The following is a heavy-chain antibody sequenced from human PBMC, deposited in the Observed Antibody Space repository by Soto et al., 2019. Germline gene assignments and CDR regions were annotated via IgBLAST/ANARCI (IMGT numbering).Heavy chain of an antibody. D-gene: IGHD1-26*01. J-gene: IGHJ4*02. CDR3: AKATRYSGGSGLFDD. CDR1: EFTFSNYA. CDR2: ISGSGGST. V-gene: IGHV3-23*01. Sequence: GGSLRLSCVASEFTFSNYAMNWVRQAPGKGLEWVSAISGSGGSTYYADSVKGRFTISRDNSKNTLYLQVNSLRAEDTAVYYCAKATRYSGGSGLFDDWGQGTLVTVSS.